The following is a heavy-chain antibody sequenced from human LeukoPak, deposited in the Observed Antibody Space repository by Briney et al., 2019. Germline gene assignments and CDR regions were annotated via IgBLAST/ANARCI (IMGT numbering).Heavy chain of an antibody. CDR3: ARDQMPTSQDYSWFDP. V-gene: IGHV4-4*07. J-gene: IGHJ5*02. Sequence: SETLSLTCTVSGASISSYYWSWIRQPAGAGLEWIGRVHSSGSSNYHPSLESRVSMSVDTSKSQFSLELNSVTAADTAVYYWARDQMPTSQDYSWFDPWGQGTLVTVSS. D-gene: IGHD2-2*01. CDR1: GASISSYY. CDR2: VHSSGSS.